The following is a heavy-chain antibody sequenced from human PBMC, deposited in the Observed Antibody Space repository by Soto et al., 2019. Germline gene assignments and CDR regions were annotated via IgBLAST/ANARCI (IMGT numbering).Heavy chain of an antibody. Sequence: PWGSLRISFAACGYTFSSYSMDWVRQAPGKGLEWVSYISSSSSTIYYADSVKGRFTISRDNAKNSLYLQMNSLRDEDTAVYYCARYRAAAGNNYYYYGMDVWGQGTTVTVSS. V-gene: IGHV3-48*02. CDR3: ARYRAAAGNNYYYYGMDV. D-gene: IGHD6-13*01. CDR1: GYTFSSYS. CDR2: ISSSSSTI. J-gene: IGHJ6*02.